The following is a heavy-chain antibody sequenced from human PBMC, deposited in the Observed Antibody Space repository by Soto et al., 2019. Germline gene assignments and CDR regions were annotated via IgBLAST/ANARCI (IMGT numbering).Heavy chain of an antibody. CDR3: ANFPSCTSSSCLDY. CDR2: INDRSNYI. D-gene: IGHD2-2*01. CDR1: GFSFSKYS. V-gene: IGHV3-21*06. Sequence: AGVSLRLSCVASGFSFSKYSMNWVRQAPGKGLEWVSSINDRSNYIYYAVSVKGRFTISRDNAINSLFLLLNSLRPGGTAVYYCANFPSCTSSSCLDYWGRGTLVTVAS. J-gene: IGHJ4*02.